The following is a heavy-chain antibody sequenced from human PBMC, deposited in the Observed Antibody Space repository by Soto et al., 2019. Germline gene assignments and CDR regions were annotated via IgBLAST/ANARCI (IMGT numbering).Heavy chain of an antibody. Sequence: GGSLRLSCAASGFTFSNYWMYWVRQAPGKGLVCVSRISPDGSTTIYADSVKGRFTISRDNAKNTLYLQMNSLRAEDTAVYYCTRDGYYFDGSGYYHNFDYWGQGTLVTVSS. CDR3: TRDGYYFDGSGYYHNFDY. J-gene: IGHJ4*02. CDR2: ISPDGSTT. CDR1: GFTFSNYW. D-gene: IGHD3-22*01. V-gene: IGHV3-74*01.